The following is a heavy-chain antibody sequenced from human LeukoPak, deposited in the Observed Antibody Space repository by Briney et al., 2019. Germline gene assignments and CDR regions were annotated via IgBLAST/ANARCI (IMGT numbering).Heavy chain of an antibody. Sequence: PGGSLRLSCAASGFTFSTYAMSWVRQAPGKGLEWVSTISGGAGDTYYADSVKGRFSISRDYSKNTLYLQMSSLRAEDTAVYYCAKSSTTVTTRGNFDYWGQRILVTVSS. V-gene: IGHV3-23*01. D-gene: IGHD4-17*01. CDR2: ISGGAGDT. J-gene: IGHJ4*02. CDR3: AKSSTTVTTRGNFDY. CDR1: GFTFSTYA.